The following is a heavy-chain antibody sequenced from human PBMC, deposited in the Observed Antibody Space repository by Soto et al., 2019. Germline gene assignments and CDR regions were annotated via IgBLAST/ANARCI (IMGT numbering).Heavy chain of an antibody. Sequence: GGSLRLSCAASGFTFSSYAMHWVRQAPGKGLEWVAVISYDGSNKYYADSVKGRFTISRDNSKNTLYLQMNSLRAEDTAVYYCARVRHDYGDYCFDYWGQGTLVTVSS. J-gene: IGHJ4*02. CDR1: GFTFSSYA. CDR3: ARVRHDYGDYCFDY. CDR2: ISYDGSNK. D-gene: IGHD4-17*01. V-gene: IGHV3-30-3*01.